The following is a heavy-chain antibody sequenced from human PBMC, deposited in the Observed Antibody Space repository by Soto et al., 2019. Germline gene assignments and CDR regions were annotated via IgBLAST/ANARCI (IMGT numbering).Heavy chain of an antibody. V-gene: IGHV3-48*01. CDR2: ISSSSSTI. J-gene: IGHJ6*04. CDR1: GFTFSSYS. CDR3: AREADYSNYVLGFGMDV. D-gene: IGHD4-4*01. Sequence: GGSLRLSCAASGFTFSSYSMNWVRQAPGKGLEWVSYISSSSSTIYYADSVKGRFTISRDNAKNSLYLQMNSLRAEDTAVYYCAREADYSNYVLGFGMDVWGKGTTVTVSS.